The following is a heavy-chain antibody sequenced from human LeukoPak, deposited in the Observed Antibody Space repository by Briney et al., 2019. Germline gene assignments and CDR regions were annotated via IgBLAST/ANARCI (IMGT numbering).Heavy chain of an antibody. CDR2: INNDGSGT. D-gene: IGHD2-2*02. CDR1: GFTFSNYW. V-gene: IGHV3-74*01. J-gene: IGHJ6*04. Sequence: GGSLRLSCAASGFTFSNYWMHWVRQVPGKGLVWVSRINNDGSGTTYADSVKGRFTISRDNAKNTLYLQMNSLRVEDTAVYYCTSLYLTDVWGKGTTVTVSS. CDR3: TSLYLTDV.